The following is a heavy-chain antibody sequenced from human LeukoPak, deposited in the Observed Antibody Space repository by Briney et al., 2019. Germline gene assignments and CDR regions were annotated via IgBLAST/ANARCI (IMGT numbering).Heavy chain of an antibody. CDR1: GGSFSGYY. D-gene: IGHD5-18*01. CDR2: INHSGST. J-gene: IGHJ4*02. Sequence: SETLSLTCAVYGGSFSGYYWSWIRQPPGKGLEWIGEINHSGSTNYNPSLKSRVTISVDTSKNQFSLKLSSVTAADTAVYYCARAPWRYSYGYNYWGQGTLVTVS. V-gene: IGHV4-34*01. CDR3: ARAPWRYSYGYNY.